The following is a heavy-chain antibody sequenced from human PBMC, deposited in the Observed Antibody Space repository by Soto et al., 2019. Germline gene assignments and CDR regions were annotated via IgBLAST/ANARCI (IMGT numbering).Heavy chain of an antibody. D-gene: IGHD3-3*01. CDR2: IIPIFGLA. V-gene: IGHV1-69*13. J-gene: IGHJ6*02. Sequence: ASVKVSCQASGGTFSSYAISWVRQAPGQGLEWMGGIIPIFGLANYAQKFQGSVTITADETTSTAYMALSSLRSEDTAVYYCARDQKSYYDFWLYYYYGIDVWGQGTTVTVSS. CDR1: GGTFSSYA. CDR3: ARDQKSYYDFWLYYYYGIDV.